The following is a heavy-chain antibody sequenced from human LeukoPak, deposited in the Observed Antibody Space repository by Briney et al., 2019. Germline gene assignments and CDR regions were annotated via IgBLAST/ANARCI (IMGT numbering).Heavy chain of an antibody. CDR2: IYSGGST. Sequence: PGGSLRLSCAASGFTVSSNYMSWVRQAPGKGLEWVSVIYSGGSTYYADSVKGRFTISRDNSKSTLYLQMNSLRAEDTAVYYCARVRSPNYYDSSGYYYFDYWGQGTLVTVSS. CDR3: ARVRSPNYYDSSGYYYFDY. CDR1: GFTVSSNY. J-gene: IGHJ4*02. D-gene: IGHD3-22*01. V-gene: IGHV3-66*01.